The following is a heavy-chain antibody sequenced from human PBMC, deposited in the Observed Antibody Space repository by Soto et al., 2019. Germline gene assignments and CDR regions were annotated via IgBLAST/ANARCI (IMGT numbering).Heavy chain of an antibody. CDR2: ISGSGGST. CDR3: AKDHSSSWLFDY. V-gene: IGHV3-23*01. D-gene: IGHD6-13*01. CDR1: GFTFSSYA. J-gene: IGHJ4*02. Sequence: GGSLRLSCAASGFTFSSYAMSWVRQAPGKGLEWVSAISGSGGSTYYADSVKGRFTISRDNSKNTLYLQMNSLRAEDTAVYYRAKDHSSSWLFDYWGQGTLVTVSS.